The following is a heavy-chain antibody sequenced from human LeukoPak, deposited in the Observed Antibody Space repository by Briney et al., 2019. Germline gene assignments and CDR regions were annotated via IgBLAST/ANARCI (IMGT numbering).Heavy chain of an antibody. CDR2: IYYSEST. V-gene: IGHV4-39*01. Sequence: SETLSLTCTASGCTISSNSYNWVRTRQPPGKGLEWFGSIYYSESTYYNPYLKSRVTISVDTSKNQFSLKLSSVTAADTAVYYCASDRTLDYGGNSSKCRGFDYWGQGTLVTVSS. D-gene: IGHD4-23*01. CDR1: GCTISSNSYN. J-gene: IGHJ4*02. CDR3: ASDRTLDYGGNSSKCRGFDY.